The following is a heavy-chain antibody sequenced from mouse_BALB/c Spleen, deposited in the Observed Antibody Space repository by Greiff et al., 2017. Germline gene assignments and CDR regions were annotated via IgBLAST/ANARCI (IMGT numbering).Heavy chain of an antibody. CDR2: ISSGGST. Sequence: EVMLVESGGGLVKPGGSLKLSCAASGFTFSSYAMSWVRQTPEKRLEWVASISSGGSTYYPDSVKGRFTISRDNARNILYLQMSSLRSEDTAMYYCARWDAHYWGQGTTLTVSS. CDR3: ARWDAHY. V-gene: IGHV5-6-5*01. CDR1: GFTFSSYA. D-gene: IGHD4-1*01. J-gene: IGHJ2*01.